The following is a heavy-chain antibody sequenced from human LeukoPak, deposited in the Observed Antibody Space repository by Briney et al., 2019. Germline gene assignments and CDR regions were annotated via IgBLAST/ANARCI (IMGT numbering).Heavy chain of an antibody. D-gene: IGHD2-15*01. Sequence: PGGSLRLSCAASGFTFSSYSMNWVRQAPGKGLEWVSYISSSSSTIYYADSVKGRFTISRDNAKNSLYLQMDSLGAEDTAVYYCVREGSAGGFDYWGQGTLVAVSS. CDR2: ISSSSSTI. CDR3: VREGSAGGFDY. CDR1: GFTFSSYS. J-gene: IGHJ4*02. V-gene: IGHV3-48*01.